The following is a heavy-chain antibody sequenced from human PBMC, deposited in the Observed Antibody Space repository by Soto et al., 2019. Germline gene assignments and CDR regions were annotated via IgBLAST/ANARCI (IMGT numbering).Heavy chain of an antibody. CDR1: GFTFSTYS. CDR2: IRDSGHST. D-gene: IGHD6-19*01. Sequence: VQLLESGGGLVQPGGSLRLSCAASGFTFSTYSMTWVRQAPGKGLEWVSTIRDSGHSTHYADSVRGRFAISRDNSKNTLFMQMNRLRAEDTAVYYCARVKAQILSSGWYGGDDIWGQGTMVTVSS. J-gene: IGHJ3*02. CDR3: ARVKAQILSSGWYGGDDI. V-gene: IGHV3-23*01.